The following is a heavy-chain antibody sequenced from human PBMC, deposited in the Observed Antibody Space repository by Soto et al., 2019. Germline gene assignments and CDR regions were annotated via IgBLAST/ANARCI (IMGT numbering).Heavy chain of an antibody. V-gene: IGHV4-59*01. CDR1: GGSISSYY. D-gene: IGHD3-16*02. J-gene: IGHJ5*02. CDR2: IYYSGST. Sequence: ETLSLTCTVSGGSISSYYWSWIRQPPGKGLEWIGYIYYSGSTNYNPSLKSRVTISVDTSKNQFSLKLSSVTAADTAVYYCARGVSTYDYVWGSYRPNWFDPWGQGTLVTVSS. CDR3: ARGVSTYDYVWGSYRPNWFDP.